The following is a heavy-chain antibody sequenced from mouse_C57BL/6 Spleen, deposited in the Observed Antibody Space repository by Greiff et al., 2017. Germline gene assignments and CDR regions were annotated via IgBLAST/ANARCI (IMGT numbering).Heavy chain of an antibody. CDR1: GYAFSSSW. D-gene: IGHD2-4*01. Sequence: QVQLQQSGPELVKPGASVKISCKASGYAFSSSWMNWVKQRPGKGLEWIGRIYPGDGDTNYNGKFKGKATLTADKSSSTAYMQLSSLTSEDSAVYFWARSPYDYDEGYAMDYWGQGTSVTVSS. CDR2: IYPGDGDT. J-gene: IGHJ4*01. CDR3: ARSPYDYDEGYAMDY. V-gene: IGHV1-82*01.